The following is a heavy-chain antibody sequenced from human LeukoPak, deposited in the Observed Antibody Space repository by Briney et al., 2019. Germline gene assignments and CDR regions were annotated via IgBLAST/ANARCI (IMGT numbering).Heavy chain of an antibody. CDR3: ARARMATITSCVDY. CDR2: ISSSSSTI. J-gene: IGHJ4*02. CDR1: GFTFSSYS. V-gene: IGHV3-48*04. D-gene: IGHD5-24*01. Sequence: PGRSLRLSCAASGFTFSSYSMNWVRQAPGKGLEWVSYISSSSSTIYYADSVKGRFTISRDNAKNSLYLQMNSLRAEDTAVYYCARARMATITSCVDYWGQGTLVTVSS.